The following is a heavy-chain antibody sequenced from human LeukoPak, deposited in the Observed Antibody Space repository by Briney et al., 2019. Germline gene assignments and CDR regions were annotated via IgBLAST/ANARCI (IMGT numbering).Heavy chain of an antibody. CDR2: INHSGST. Sequence: SETLSVTCAVYGGSFSGYYWSWIRQPPGKGLEWIGEINHSGSTNYNPSLKSRVTISVDTSKNQFSLKLSSVTAADTAVYYCARGGLIAAAGPHYYYYMDVWGKGTPVTVSS. D-gene: IGHD6-13*01. CDR3: ARGGLIAAAGPHYYYYMDV. J-gene: IGHJ6*03. V-gene: IGHV4-34*01. CDR1: GGSFSGYY.